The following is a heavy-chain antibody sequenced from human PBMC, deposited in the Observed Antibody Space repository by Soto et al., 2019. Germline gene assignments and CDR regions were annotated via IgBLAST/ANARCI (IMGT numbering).Heavy chain of an antibody. CDR3: ARQGTCKVSITSGYAIRYY. V-gene: IGHV5-51*01. Sequence: GKGLEWMGIIYPGDSDTRYSPSFQGQVTISADKSISTAYLQWSSLKASDTAMYYCARQGTCKVSITSGYAIRYY. J-gene: IGHJ6*01. D-gene: IGHD2-2*01. CDR2: IYPGDSDT.